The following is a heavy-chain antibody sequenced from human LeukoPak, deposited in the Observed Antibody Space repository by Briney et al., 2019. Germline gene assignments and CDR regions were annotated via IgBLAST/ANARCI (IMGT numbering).Heavy chain of an antibody. CDR1: GESFSAYF. CDR2: IDHRGSS. J-gene: IGHJ4*03. D-gene: IGHD6-6*01. V-gene: IGHV4-34*01. CDR3: ATRSSTLAAARCFDD. Sequence: SETLSLTCAVHGESFSAYFWSWIRHVPGKELQWIGEIDHRGSSNYNPPLKSRATISVDTSKNHFSLSLTSVSAADTAVYYCATRSSTLAAARCFDDWGQGTVVTVSS.